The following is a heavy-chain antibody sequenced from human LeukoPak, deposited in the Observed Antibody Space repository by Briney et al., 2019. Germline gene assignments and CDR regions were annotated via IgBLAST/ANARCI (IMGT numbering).Heavy chain of an antibody. V-gene: IGHV1-69*05. J-gene: IGHJ4*02. CDR1: GGTFSSYA. Sequence: SVKVSCKASGGTFSSYAISWVRQAPGQGLEWMGGIIPIFGTANYAQKFQGRVTMTRDTSISTAYMELSRLRSDDTAGHYCAPRLACREATVIRGYYFDYWGQGTLVTVSS. CDR3: APRLACREATVIRGYYFDY. CDR2: IIPIFGTA. D-gene: IGHD3-3*02.